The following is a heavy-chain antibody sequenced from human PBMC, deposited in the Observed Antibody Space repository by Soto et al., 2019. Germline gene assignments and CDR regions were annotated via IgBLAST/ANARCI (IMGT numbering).Heavy chain of an antibody. J-gene: IGHJ3*02. Sequence: GGSLRLSCAASGFTFSSYWMHWVRQAPGKGLEWVSRINSDGSSTSYADSVKGRFTISRDNAKNTLYLQMNSLRAEDTAVYYCARELGLRSDAFDNWGQGTMVTVSS. CDR3: ARELGLRSDAFDN. CDR1: GFTFSSYW. D-gene: IGHD5-12*01. CDR2: INSDGSST. V-gene: IGHV3-74*01.